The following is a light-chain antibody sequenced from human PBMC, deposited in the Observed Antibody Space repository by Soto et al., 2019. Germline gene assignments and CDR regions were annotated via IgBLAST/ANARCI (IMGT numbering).Light chain of an antibody. CDR1: QSISTY. CDR2: AAS. J-gene: IGKJ2*02. Sequence: DIQMTQSPSSLSASLGDRVTITCRASQSISTYLNWYQQKPGEAPKLLIYAASSLQSGVPSRFSGSGSGTDFTLTISSLHPEDFATYLCQEIYSTPGTFGLGTKLEIK. V-gene: IGKV1-39*01. CDR3: QEIYSTPGT.